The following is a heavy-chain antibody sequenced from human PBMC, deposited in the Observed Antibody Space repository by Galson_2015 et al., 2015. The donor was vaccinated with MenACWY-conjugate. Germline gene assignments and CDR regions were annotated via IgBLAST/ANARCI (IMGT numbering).Heavy chain of an antibody. D-gene: IGHD1-26*01. Sequence: ETLSLTCAVYGGSFSGYYWSWIRQPPGKGLEWIGEINHSGGTNYNPSLKSRVTISVDTSKNQFSLKLSSVTAADTAVYYCARAASLSGSYSPFDYWGQGTLVTVSS. CDR2: INHSGGT. CDR1: GGSFSGYY. CDR3: ARAASLSGSYSPFDY. V-gene: IGHV4-34*01. J-gene: IGHJ4*02.